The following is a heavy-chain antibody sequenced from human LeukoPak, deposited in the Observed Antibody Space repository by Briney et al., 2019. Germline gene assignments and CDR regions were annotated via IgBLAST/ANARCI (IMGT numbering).Heavy chain of an antibody. J-gene: IGHJ3*02. V-gene: IGHV4-4*07. D-gene: IGHD3-9*01. CDR1: GGSISSYY. CDR3: ARDPGLRYFDWFLKADAFDI. CDR2: IYTSGST. Sequence: SETLSLTCTVSGGSISSYYWSWIRQPAGKGLEWIGRIYTSGSTNYNPSLKSRVTMSVDTSKNQFSLKLSSVTAADTAVYYCARDPGLRYFDWFLKADAFDIWGQGTMVTVSS.